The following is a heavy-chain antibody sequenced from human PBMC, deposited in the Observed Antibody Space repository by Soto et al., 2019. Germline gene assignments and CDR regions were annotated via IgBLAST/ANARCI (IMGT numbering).Heavy chain of an antibody. J-gene: IGHJ1*01. V-gene: IGHV3-53*01. Sequence: HPGGSLRLSCAASGFTFSGYGIHWVRQAPGKGLEWVSVIYSGGSTYYADSVKGRFTISRDNSKNTLYLQMNSLRAEDTAVYYCARDRVESGYPEYFQHWGQGTLVTVSS. CDR2: IYSGGST. CDR3: ARDRVESGYPEYFQH. CDR1: GFTFSGYG. D-gene: IGHD3-22*01.